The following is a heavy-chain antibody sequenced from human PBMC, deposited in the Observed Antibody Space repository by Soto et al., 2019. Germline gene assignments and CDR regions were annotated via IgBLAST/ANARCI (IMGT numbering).Heavy chain of an antibody. CDR1: GFTFDDYA. D-gene: IGHD4-4*01. CDR2: ISWNSGSI. CDR3: AKDIEYSNHDAFDI. V-gene: IGHV3-9*01. Sequence: GGSLRLSCAASGFTFDDYAMHWVRQAPGKGLEWVSGISWNSGSIGYADSVKGRFTISRDNAKNSLYLQMNSLRAEDTALYYCAKDIEYSNHDAFDIWGQGTMVTVSS. J-gene: IGHJ3*02.